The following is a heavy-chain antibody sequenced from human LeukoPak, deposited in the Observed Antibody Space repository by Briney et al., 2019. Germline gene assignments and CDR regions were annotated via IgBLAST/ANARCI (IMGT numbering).Heavy chain of an antibody. CDR1: GGSISGYH. CDR3: AKDRIRGSSWSWGGGFDY. Sequence: SETLSLTCSVSGGSISGYHWSWIRQPPGKGLEWIGYIYYSGSSGSTNYNPSLKSRVTISVDTSKNQFSLNLGSVTAADTAVYYCAKDRIRGSSWSWGGGFDYWGQGALVTVSS. V-gene: IGHV4-59*01. D-gene: IGHD6-6*01. J-gene: IGHJ4*02. CDR2: IYYSGSSGST.